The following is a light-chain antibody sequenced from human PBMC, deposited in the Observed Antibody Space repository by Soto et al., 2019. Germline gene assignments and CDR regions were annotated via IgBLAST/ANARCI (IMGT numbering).Light chain of an antibody. CDR1: QTVSSK. J-gene: IGKJ1*01. CDR2: GPS. CDR3: QQYNNWPQT. Sequence: EIVMTQSPATLSVSPGDRATLSCRASQTVSSKLAWYQQKPGQAPRLLIYGPSTRAAGIPARFSGSGSGTEFTLTISSLQSEDFAVYYCQQYNNWPQTFGQGTKVDIK. V-gene: IGKV3-15*01.